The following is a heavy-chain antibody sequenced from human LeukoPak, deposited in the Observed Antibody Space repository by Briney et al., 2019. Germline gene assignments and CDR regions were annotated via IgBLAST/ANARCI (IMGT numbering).Heavy chain of an antibody. Sequence: PSETLSLTCAVYGGSFSGYYWSWIRQPPGKGLEGIGEINHSGSTNYNPSLKSRVTISVDTSKNQFSLKLSSVIAADTDVYYCARTTEGYCSSASCFGFSYSYYMDVWGKGTTVTISS. J-gene: IGHJ6*03. D-gene: IGHD2-2*01. CDR2: INHSGST. CDR3: ARTTEGYCSSASCFGFSYSYYMDV. V-gene: IGHV4-34*01. CDR1: GGSFSGYY.